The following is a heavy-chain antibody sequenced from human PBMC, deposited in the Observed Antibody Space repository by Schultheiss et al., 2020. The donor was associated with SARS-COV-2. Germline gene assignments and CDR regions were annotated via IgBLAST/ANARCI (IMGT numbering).Heavy chain of an antibody. D-gene: IGHD1-7*01. CDR1: GGSISSSNW. J-gene: IGHJ4*02. Sequence: SETLSLTCAVSGGSISSSNWWSWVRQPPGKGLEWIGEIYYSGSTNYNPSLKSRVTMSVDTSKNQFSLKLSSVTAADTAVYYCARRGWNFFFDFWGQGTLVTVSS. CDR3: ARRGWNFFFDF. CDR2: IYYSGST. V-gene: IGHV4-4*02.